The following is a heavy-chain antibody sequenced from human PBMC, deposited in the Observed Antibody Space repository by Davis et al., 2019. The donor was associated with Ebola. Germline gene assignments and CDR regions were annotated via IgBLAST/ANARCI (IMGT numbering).Heavy chain of an antibody. CDR3: ARAGEQLVRSFFDY. CDR1: GGTFSSYA. V-gene: IGHV1-69*13. CDR2: IIPIFGTA. J-gene: IGHJ4*02. D-gene: IGHD6-6*01. Sequence: AASVKASCKASGGTFSSYAISWARQAPGQGLEWMGGIIPIFGTANYAQKFQGRVTITADESTSTAYMELSSLRSEDTAVYYCARAGEQLVRSFFDYWGQGTLVTVSS.